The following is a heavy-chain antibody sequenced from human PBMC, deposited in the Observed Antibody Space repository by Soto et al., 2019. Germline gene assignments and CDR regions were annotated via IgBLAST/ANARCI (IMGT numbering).Heavy chain of an antibody. CDR1: GFTFSGYA. J-gene: IGHJ1*01. CDR3: AKDVHYDILTGIEYFHH. V-gene: IGHV3-23*01. CDR2: ISGSAAST. Sequence: EVQLLGSGGGLVQPGGSLRLSCAASGFTFSGYAMSWVRQAPGKGLEWVSGISGSAASTNYADSVKGRFTISRDNSKSTLYRQMTSLRAEDTAVYYCAKDVHYDILTGIEYFHHWAQGTLVTVSS. D-gene: IGHD3-9*01.